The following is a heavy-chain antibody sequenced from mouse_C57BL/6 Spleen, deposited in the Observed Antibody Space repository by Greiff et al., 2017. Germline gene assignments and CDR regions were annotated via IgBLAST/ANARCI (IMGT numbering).Heavy chain of an antibody. D-gene: IGHD2-3*01. CDR2: INPGSGGT. V-gene: IGHV1-54*01. CDR3: ARGENLLDY. Sequence: QVQLQQSGAELVRPGTSVKVSCKASGYAFTNYLIEWVKQRPGQGLEWIGVINPGSGGTNYNEKFKGKATLTADKSSSTAYMQLSSLTSEDSAVYFCARGENLLDYWGQGTTLTVSS. CDR1: GYAFTNYL. J-gene: IGHJ2*01.